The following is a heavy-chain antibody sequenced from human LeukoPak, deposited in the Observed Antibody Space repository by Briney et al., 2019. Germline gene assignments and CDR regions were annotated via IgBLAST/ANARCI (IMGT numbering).Heavy chain of an antibody. V-gene: IGHV3-48*03. CDR2: ISSSGSTI. D-gene: IGHD2-2*01. J-gene: IGHJ5*02. CDR3: ARAGSYCSSTSCYEGDNWFDP. CDR1: GFTFSSYE. Sequence: GGSLRLSCAASGFTFSSYEMTWVRQAPGKGLEWVSYISSSGSTIYYADSVKGRFTISRDNAKNSLYLQMNSLRAEDTAVYYCARAGSYCSSTSCYEGDNWFDPWGQGTLVTVSS.